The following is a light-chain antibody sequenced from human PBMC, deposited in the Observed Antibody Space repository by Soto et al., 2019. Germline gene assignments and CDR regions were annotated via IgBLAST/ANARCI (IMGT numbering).Light chain of an antibody. CDR2: EVS. V-gene: IGKV2D-29*01. CDR1: PSLLHSDGKTY. CDR3: MQSIRRLGT. Sequence: EIMRTHLGRSRSVTTGQPASISCKSRPSLLHSDGKTYLYWYLQKPGQPPQXLIYEVSNRFSGVPDRFSGSGSGTEFTLKISRVEAEDVGVYYCMQSIRRLGTFGHGTKVDI. J-gene: IGKJ1*01.